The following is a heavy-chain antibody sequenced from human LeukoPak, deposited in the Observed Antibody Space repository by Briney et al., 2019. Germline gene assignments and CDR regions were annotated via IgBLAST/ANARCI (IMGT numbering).Heavy chain of an antibody. D-gene: IGHD3-10*01. J-gene: IGHJ4*02. CDR1: GFTFSDYA. Sequence: PGGSLRLSCAASGFTFSDYAMSWVRQAPGKGLEWVSVISDGVGTTYYAVSVRGRFTISRDNSKNRLYLQMNSLRGEDTAVYYCAKAFQRGVHITSQDWGQGTQVTVSS. V-gene: IGHV3-23*01. CDR3: AKAFQRGVHITSQD. CDR2: ISDGVGTT.